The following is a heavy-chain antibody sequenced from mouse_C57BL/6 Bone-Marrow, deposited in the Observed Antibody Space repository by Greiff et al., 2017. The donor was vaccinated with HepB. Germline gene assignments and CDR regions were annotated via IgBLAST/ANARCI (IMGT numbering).Heavy chain of an antibody. CDR1: GYTFTSYW. J-gene: IGHJ2*01. D-gene: IGHD1-1*01. CDR2: IYPGNSDT. CDR3: TRDSSYYYDSSYGFDY. V-gene: IGHV1-5*01. Sequence: VQLKQSGTVLARPGASVKMSCKTSGYTFTSYWMHWVKQRPGQGLEWIGAIYPGNSDTSYNQKFKGKAKLTADTSASTAYMELSSLTTEDSPVYYCTRDSSYYYDSSYGFDYWGQGTTLTVSS.